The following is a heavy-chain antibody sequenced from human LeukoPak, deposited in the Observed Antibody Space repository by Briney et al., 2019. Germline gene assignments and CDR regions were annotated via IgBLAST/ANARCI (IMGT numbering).Heavy chain of an antibody. D-gene: IGHD3-22*01. J-gene: IGHJ4*02. CDR2: ISGSGGAT. CDR3: AKDGYNYDSSGHFDY. Sequence: GGSLRLSCAVSGFTFSLFAMHWVRQAPGKGLEWVSAISGSGGATYHADADSVKGRFTISRDNSKNALYLEINNLRAEDTAVYYCAKDGYNYDSSGHFDYWGQGTLVTVSS. CDR1: GFTFSLFA. V-gene: IGHV3-23*01.